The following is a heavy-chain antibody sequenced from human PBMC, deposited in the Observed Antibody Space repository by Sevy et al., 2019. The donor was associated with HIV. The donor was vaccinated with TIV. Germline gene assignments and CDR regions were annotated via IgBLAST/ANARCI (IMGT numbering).Heavy chain of an antibody. CDR3: AKDDLGSIDY. CDR1: GFIFSTSP. V-gene: IGHV3-30-3*02. CDR2: LSYDDSDE. Sequence: GGSLRLCCAASGFIFSTSPMHWVRQAPGKGLECVAILSYDDSDENYADSVKGRFTISRDNSKNTLYLQMNSLRTEDTAVYYCAKDDLGSIDYWGQGTLVTVSS. D-gene: IGHD3-10*01. J-gene: IGHJ4*02.